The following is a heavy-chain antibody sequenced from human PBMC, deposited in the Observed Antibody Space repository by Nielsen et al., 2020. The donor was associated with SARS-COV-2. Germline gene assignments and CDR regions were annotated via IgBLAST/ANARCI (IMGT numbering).Heavy chain of an antibody. Sequence: GGSLRLSCAASAFTFSTYWMHWVRQAPGKGLVWVSRINSDGSSTSYADSVKGRFTISRDSAKNTLYLQMNSLRAEDTAVYYCVRGLQVPNGLAHRWGQGTLVTVSS. CDR1: AFTFSTYW. J-gene: IGHJ4*02. CDR3: VRGLQVPNGLAHR. D-gene: IGHD3-16*01. CDR2: INSDGSST. V-gene: IGHV3-74*01.